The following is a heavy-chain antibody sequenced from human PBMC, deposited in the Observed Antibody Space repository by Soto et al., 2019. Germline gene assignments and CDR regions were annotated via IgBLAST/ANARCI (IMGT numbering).Heavy chain of an antibody. CDR3: ARLWDIVVVPAAKVSRAFDI. J-gene: IGHJ3*02. Sequence: SQTLSLTCAISGDSVSSNSAAWNWIRQSPSRGLEWLGRTYYRSKWYNDYAVSVKSRITINPDTSKNQFSLQLNSVTPEDTAVYYCARLWDIVVVPAAKVSRAFDIWSQGTMVTVSS. V-gene: IGHV6-1*01. CDR2: TYYRSKWYN. D-gene: IGHD2-2*01. CDR1: GDSVSSNSAA.